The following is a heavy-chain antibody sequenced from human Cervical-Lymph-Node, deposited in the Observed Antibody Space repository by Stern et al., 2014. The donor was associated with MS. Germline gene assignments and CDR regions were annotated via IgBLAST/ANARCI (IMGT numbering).Heavy chain of an antibody. Sequence: EVQLVESGADVKTPGESLKISCQGSGYSFTNYWIGWVRQMPGKGLDWLGIIYPGDSDTRYSPSFQGQVTMPADKSISTAYLQWRSLKASDTAIYYCARGITSIEGMGVYFDDWGQGTLVTVSS. D-gene: IGHD3-22*01. J-gene: IGHJ4*02. CDR2: IYPGDSDT. V-gene: IGHV5-51*03. CDR3: ARGITSIEGMGVYFDD. CDR1: GYSFTNYW.